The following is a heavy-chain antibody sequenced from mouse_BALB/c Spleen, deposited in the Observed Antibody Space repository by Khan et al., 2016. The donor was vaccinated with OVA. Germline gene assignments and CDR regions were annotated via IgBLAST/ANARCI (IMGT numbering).Heavy chain of an antibody. J-gene: IGHJ2*01. CDR1: GFTFSSYV. V-gene: IGHV5-6-5*01. CDR3: AREAYRYDEYYFDY. D-gene: IGHD2-14*01. Sequence: EVELVESGGDSVKPGGSLKLSCEVSGFTFSSYVMSWIRQTPEKRLEWVASISSSGSTYYPDSVKGRFTISRDNDRHVVYLQMSSLRSEDMAMYYCAREAYRYDEYYFDYWGQGTTLTVSS. CDR2: ISSSGST.